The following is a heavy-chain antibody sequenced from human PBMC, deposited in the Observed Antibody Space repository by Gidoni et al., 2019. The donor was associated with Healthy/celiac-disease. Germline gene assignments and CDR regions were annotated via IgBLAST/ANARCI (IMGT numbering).Heavy chain of an antibody. V-gene: IGHV3-23*01. J-gene: IGHJ4*02. CDR1: GFTFSSYA. CDR3: ARANYYDSSGYYYNPDPVDY. CDR2: ISGGGGST. D-gene: IGHD3-22*01. Sequence: EVQLLESGGGLVQPGGSLRLSCAASGFTFSSYAISWVRQAPGKGLAWVSAISGGGGSTYYADSVKGRFTISRDNSKNTLYLQMNSLRAEDTAVYYCARANYYDSSGYYYNPDPVDYWGQGTLVTVSS.